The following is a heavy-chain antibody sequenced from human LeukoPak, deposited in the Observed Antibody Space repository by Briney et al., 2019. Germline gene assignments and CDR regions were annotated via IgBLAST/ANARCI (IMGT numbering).Heavy chain of an antibody. Sequence: SETLSLTCAVSGVSFNDYYWSWVRQTPGKGLEWIGEINHSGYTNDSPSLKSRVTLSIDTYRKQFSLNLRSVTVADTGIYYCTRMTTGHDYWGQGTLVTVSS. CDR2: INHSGYT. D-gene: IGHD4-17*01. CDR3: TRMTTGHDY. V-gene: IGHV4-34*01. J-gene: IGHJ4*02. CDR1: GVSFNDYY.